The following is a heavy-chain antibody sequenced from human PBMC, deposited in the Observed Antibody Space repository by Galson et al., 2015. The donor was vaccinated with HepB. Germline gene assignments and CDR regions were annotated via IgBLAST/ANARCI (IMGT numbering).Heavy chain of an antibody. J-gene: IGHJ6*03. CDR3: ARSSSHYYYYYMDV. D-gene: IGHD6-6*01. CDR2: MNPNSGNT. V-gene: IGHV1-8*01. CDR1: GYTFTSYD. Sequence: SVKVSCKASGYTFTSYDINWVRQATGQGLEWMGWMNPNSGNTGYAQKFQGRVTMTRNTSISTAYMELSSLRSEDTAVYYCARSSSHYYYYYMDVWGKGTTVTVSS.